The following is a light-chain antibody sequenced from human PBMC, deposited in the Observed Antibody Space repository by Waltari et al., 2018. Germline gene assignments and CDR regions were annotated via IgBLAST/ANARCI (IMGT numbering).Light chain of an antibody. CDR3: SSYTSTSAYV. Sequence: QPALAQPASVSGSPGQSITISCSGTSSDVGAYDYVSWYQQHPGEFPKLIIYEVTNRPSGVSNRFSGSKSGNTASLTISGLQAEDDADYYCSSYTSTSAYVFGSGTKVTVI. CDR2: EVT. V-gene: IGLV2-14*03. CDR1: SSDVGAYDY. J-gene: IGLJ1*01.